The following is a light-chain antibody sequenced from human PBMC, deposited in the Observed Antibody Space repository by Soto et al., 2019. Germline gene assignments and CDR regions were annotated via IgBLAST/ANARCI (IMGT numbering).Light chain of an antibody. J-gene: IGLJ1*01. CDR1: SNDVGGYNY. CDR3: SSFTRSSTLYV. CDR2: DVS. Sequence: QSVLTQPASVSGSPGQSITISCTGTSNDVGGYNYVSWYQQHPGKAPKLMIYDVSNRPSGVSNRFSGSKSGNTASLTISGLQAEDEADYYCSSFTRSSTLYVFGTGTKLTVL. V-gene: IGLV2-14*01.